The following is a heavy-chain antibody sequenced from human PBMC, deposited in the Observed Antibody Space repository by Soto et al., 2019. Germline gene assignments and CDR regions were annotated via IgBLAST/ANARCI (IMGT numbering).Heavy chain of an antibody. CDR3: ARASRNYFDY. CDR1: GGSISDYY. V-gene: IGHV4-59*01. Sequence: PSETLSLTCTVSGGSISDYYWSWIRQSPGKGLEWIGYIYHSGSTYYNPSLKSRVTISLDASKTQFSLKLSSLTTADTAVYYCARASRNYFDYWGQGALVTVSS. J-gene: IGHJ4*02. CDR2: IYHSGST.